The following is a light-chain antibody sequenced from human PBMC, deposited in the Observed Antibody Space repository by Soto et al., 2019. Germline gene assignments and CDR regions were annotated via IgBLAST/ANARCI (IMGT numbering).Light chain of an antibody. CDR3: QQTNSFPRT. CDR2: AAS. CDR1: QGVNRW. J-gene: IGKJ1*01. Sequence: DIQMTQSPSSVAASVGDRFTLTCLAIQGVNRWLAWYQQKPGKAPKVLIYAASSLQSGVPSRFRGSGSGTDFTLTISSLQPEDFATYYCQQTNSFPRTFGQGTKVDIK. V-gene: IGKV1-12*01.